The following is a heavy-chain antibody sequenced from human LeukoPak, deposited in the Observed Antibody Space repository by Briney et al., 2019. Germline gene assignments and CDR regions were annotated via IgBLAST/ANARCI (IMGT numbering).Heavy chain of an antibody. CDR1: GFTFSDHY. Sequence: PGRSLRLSCAASGFTFSDHYMDWVRQAPGKGLEWVGRTRNKANSYNTEYAESVKGRFTITRDDRKNSLYLQMNSLKTEDTAVYYCARGGYSYEGYYYYGMDVWGQGTTVTVSS. CDR3: ARGGYSYEGYYYYGMDV. V-gene: IGHV3-72*01. D-gene: IGHD5-18*01. CDR2: TRNKANSYNT. J-gene: IGHJ6*02.